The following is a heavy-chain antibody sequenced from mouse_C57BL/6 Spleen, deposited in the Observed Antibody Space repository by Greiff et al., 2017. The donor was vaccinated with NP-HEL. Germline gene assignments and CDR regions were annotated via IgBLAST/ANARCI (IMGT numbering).Heavy chain of an antibody. CDR3: TRGNYGSSYRGYFDV. D-gene: IGHD1-1*01. CDR2: IDPETGGT. V-gene: IGHV1-15*01. CDR1: GYTFTDYE. J-gene: IGHJ1*03. Sequence: QVQLQQSGAELVRPGASVTLSCKASGYTFTDYEMHWVKQTPVHGLEWIGAIDPETGGTAYNQKFKGKAILTADKSSSTAYMELRSLTSEDSAVYYCTRGNYGSSYRGYFDVWGTGTTVTVSS.